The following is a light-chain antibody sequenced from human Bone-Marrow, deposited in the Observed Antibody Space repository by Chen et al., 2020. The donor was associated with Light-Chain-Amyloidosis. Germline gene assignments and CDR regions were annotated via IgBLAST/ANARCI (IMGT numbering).Light chain of an antibody. CDR3: QQYSTSPLN. Sequence: EIVLTQSPGTLSLSPGDRATLSCRTSQSISSTYLAWYQQKPGQAPRLLIYGVSSRATGIADRFSGSGSGTDFTLTISRLEPEDFAVYYCQQYSTSPLNFGGGTKVEIK. CDR2: GVS. CDR1: QSISSTY. J-gene: IGKJ4*01. V-gene: IGKV3-20*01.